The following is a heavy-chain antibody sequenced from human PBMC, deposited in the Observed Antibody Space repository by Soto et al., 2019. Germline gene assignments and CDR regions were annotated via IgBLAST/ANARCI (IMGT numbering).Heavy chain of an antibody. V-gene: IGHV5-10-1*01. Sequence: PGESLKISCKGSGYSFTNYYINWVRQMPGKGLEWMGRIDLSDSYTNYSPSFQGHVTISADRSISTAYLQWSSLKASDSAMYYCARHRENSGYAALGMDVWGQGTTVTVSS. CDR2: IDLSDSYT. CDR1: GYSFTNYY. D-gene: IGHD5-12*01. J-gene: IGHJ6*02. CDR3: ARHRENSGYAALGMDV.